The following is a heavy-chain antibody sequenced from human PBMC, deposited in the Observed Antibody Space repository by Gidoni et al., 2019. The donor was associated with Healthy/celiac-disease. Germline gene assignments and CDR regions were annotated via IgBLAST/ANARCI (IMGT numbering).Heavy chain of an antibody. J-gene: IGHJ4*02. Sequence: QVQLVESGGGVVQPGRSLRLSCAASGFTFSSYAMHWVRQAPGKGLEWVAVISYDGSNKYYADSVKGRFTISRDNSKNTLYLQMNSLRAEDTAVYYCASWGSSGWYGPYFDYWGQGTLDTVSS. CDR2: ISYDGSNK. CDR1: GFTFSSYA. CDR3: ASWGSSGWYGPYFDY. D-gene: IGHD6-19*01. V-gene: IGHV3-30-3*01.